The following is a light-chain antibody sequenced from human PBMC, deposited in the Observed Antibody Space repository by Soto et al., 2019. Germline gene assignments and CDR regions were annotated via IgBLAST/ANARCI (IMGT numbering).Light chain of an antibody. CDR1: QSVSSN. J-gene: IGKJ1*01. CDR2: GAS. Sequence: EIVMTQSPATLSVSLGERATLSCRASQSVSSNLAWYQLKPGQAPRLLIYGASTRATGIPARFSGSGSGTEFTLTISSLQSEDFAVYYCQHYNNWPPWTFGQGTKVDI. CDR3: QHYNNWPPWT. V-gene: IGKV3-15*01.